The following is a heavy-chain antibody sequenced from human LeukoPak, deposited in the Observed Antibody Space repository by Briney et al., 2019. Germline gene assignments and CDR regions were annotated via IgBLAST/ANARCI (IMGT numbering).Heavy chain of an antibody. CDR2: IRYDGSNK. V-gene: IGHV3-30*02. Sequence: GESLRLSCAASGFTFSNYGMHWVRQAPGKGLEWVAFIRYDGSNKSYADSVKGRFTISRDNSKNSLYLQMNSLRAEDTAVYYCASTGGYCSSTSCYGGFDYWGQGTLVTVSS. CDR3: ASTGGYCSSTSCYGGFDY. J-gene: IGHJ4*02. D-gene: IGHD2-2*01. CDR1: GFTFSNYG.